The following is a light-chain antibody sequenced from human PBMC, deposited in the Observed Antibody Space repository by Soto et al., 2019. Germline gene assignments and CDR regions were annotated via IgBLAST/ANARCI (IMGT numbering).Light chain of an antibody. Sequence: QSVLTQPPSASGSPGQSVTIPCAGTSKDVGGYNFVSWYQQHPGKAPKLIIYEVSKRPSGVPDRFSGSKSGNTASLTVSGLQVEDEADYYCTSYGGRANWLFGGGTKVTVL. CDR1: SKDVGGYNF. CDR3: TSYGGRANWL. V-gene: IGLV2-8*01. CDR2: EVS. J-gene: IGLJ3*02.